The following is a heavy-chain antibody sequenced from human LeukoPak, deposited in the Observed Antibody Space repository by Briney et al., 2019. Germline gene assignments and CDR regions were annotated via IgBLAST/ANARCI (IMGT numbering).Heavy chain of an antibody. Sequence: GGSLRLSCAASGFTFSSYGMSWVRQAPGKGLEWVSAISGSGGSTYYADSVKGRFTISRDNSKNTLYLQMDSLRAEDTAVYYCAKDFGDLDYYYYYYMDVWGKGTTVTVSS. CDR2: ISGSGGST. V-gene: IGHV3-23*01. J-gene: IGHJ6*03. CDR3: AKDFGDLDYYYYYYMDV. D-gene: IGHD3-16*01. CDR1: GFTFSSYG.